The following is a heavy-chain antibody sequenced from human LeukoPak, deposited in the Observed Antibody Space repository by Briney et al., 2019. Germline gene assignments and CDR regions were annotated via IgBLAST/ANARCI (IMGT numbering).Heavy chain of an antibody. CDR2: INWNGGST. Sequence: GGALRLSCAASGFTFDDYGMSWVRQAPGKGLEWVSGINWNGGSTGYADSVKGRFTISRDNAKNSVHLQMNSLRAEDTALYYCARADLYYYYMDVWGKGTTVTVSS. CDR1: GFTFDDYG. J-gene: IGHJ6*03. V-gene: IGHV3-20*04. CDR3: ARADLYYYYMDV.